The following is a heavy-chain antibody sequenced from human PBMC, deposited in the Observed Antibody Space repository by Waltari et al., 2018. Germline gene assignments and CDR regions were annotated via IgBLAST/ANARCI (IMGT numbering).Heavy chain of an antibody. CDR3: AKAGGGSSSWYYFDY. J-gene: IGHJ4*02. Sequence: QVQLVESGGGVVQPGRSLRLSCAASGFTFRSYGMHWVRQAPGKGLEWVAVIWYDGSNKYYADSVKGRFTISRDNSKNTLYLQMNSLRAEDTAMYYCAKAGGGSSSWYYFDYWGQGTLVTVSS. CDR2: IWYDGSNK. V-gene: IGHV3-30*18. D-gene: IGHD6-13*01. CDR1: GFTFRSYG.